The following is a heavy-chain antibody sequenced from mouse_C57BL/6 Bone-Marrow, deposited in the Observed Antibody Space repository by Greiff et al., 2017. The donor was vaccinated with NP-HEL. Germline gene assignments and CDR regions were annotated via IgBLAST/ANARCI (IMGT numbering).Heavy chain of an antibody. CDR3: ARSGLITTVVATDWYFDV. CDR2: IDPSDSYT. J-gene: IGHJ1*03. CDR1: GYTFTSYW. V-gene: IGHV1-69*01. Sequence: QVQLQQPGAELVMPGASVKLSCKASGYTFTSYWMHWVKQRPGQGLEWIGEIDPSDSYTNYNQKFKGKSTLTVDKSSSTAYMQLSSLTSEDSAVYYCARSGLITTVVATDWYFDVWGTGTTVTVSS. D-gene: IGHD1-1*01.